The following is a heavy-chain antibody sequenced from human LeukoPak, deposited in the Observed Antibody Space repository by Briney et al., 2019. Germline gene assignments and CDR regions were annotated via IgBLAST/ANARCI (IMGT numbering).Heavy chain of an antibody. Sequence: ASVKVSCKASGYTFTSYDINWMRQATGQGLEWMGWMNPNSGNTGYAQKFQGRVTTTRNTSISTAYMELSSLRSEDTAVYYCARLGYCSSTSCLRLDYWGQGTLVTVSS. V-gene: IGHV1-8*01. CDR1: GYTFTSYD. D-gene: IGHD2-2*01. CDR2: MNPNSGNT. J-gene: IGHJ4*02. CDR3: ARLGYCSSTSCLRLDY.